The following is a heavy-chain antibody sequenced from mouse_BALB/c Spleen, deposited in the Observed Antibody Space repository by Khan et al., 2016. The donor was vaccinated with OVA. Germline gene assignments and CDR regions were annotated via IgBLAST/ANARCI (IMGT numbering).Heavy chain of an antibody. CDR3: AGHLTGSFAY. CDR1: GFTFSSYS. Sequence: EVELVESGGDLVKPGGSLKLSCAASGFTFSSYSMSWVRQTPDKRLEWVASISSGGDYTYYPESVKGRFTISRDNAKNTLYLQMSDLKSEDTAMYYCAGHLTGSFAYWGQGTLVTVSA. D-gene: IGHD4-1*01. J-gene: IGHJ3*01. CDR2: ISSGGDYT. V-gene: IGHV5-6*01.